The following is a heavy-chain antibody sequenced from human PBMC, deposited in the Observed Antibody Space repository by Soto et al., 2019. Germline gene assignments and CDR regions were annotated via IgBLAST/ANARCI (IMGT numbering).Heavy chain of an antibody. J-gene: IGHJ4*02. CDR3: ARGRSSGWQYLDY. CDR1: GDFVSSNSAA. D-gene: IGHD6-19*01. V-gene: IGHV6-1*01. CDR2: TYYRSKWYN. Sequence: SQTLSLTCGISGDFVSSNSAAWNWIRQSPSRGLEWLGRTYYRSKWYNEYAVSVKSRITINPDTSKNQFSLQLSSVTPEDTAVYYCARGRSSGWQYLDYWGQGNLVTVSS.